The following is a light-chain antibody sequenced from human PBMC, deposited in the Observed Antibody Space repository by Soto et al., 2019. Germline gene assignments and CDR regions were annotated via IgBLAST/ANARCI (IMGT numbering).Light chain of an antibody. Sequence: IQMTQSPPTLSASVGDTVTITCRSSESIYSWLAWYKQKPGKAPQLLIYKTSTLQGGVPSRFSGSGSGAEYALTISSLQPDDFATYYYQEYNTNSRTFGQGTRVENK. CDR1: ESIYSW. J-gene: IGKJ1*01. CDR2: KTS. CDR3: QEYNTNSRT. V-gene: IGKV1-5*03.